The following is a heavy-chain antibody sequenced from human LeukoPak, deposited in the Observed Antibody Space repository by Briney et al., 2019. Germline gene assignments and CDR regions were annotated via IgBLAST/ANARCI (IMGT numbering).Heavy chain of an antibody. Sequence: GGSLRLSCAASGFTITNNYISWVRQAPGKGLEWVSVIYSGGSTYYGDSVKGRFTMSRDDSKNTLYLRMNSLRVEDTAVYYCARDPYSSGWYRWFDPWGQGTLVTVSS. CDR3: ARDPYSSGWYRWFDP. CDR1: GFTITNNY. D-gene: IGHD6-19*01. J-gene: IGHJ5*02. V-gene: IGHV3-66*02. CDR2: IYSGGST.